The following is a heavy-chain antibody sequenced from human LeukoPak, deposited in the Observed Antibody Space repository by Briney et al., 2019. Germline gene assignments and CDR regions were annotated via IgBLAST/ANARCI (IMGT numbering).Heavy chain of an antibody. V-gene: IGHV3-23*01. CDR2: FSGGDGSP. Sequence: PGGSLRLSCAASGFTFSTYDMNWVRQAPGKGLEWVSSFSGGDGSPYHADSVKGRFTISRDNSKSTLYLQMNSLRAEDTAIYYCAKNGWLRSSGLWGDYWGQGALVTVSS. D-gene: IGHD5-12*01. CDR1: GFTFSTYD. CDR3: AKNGWLRSSGLWGDY. J-gene: IGHJ4*02.